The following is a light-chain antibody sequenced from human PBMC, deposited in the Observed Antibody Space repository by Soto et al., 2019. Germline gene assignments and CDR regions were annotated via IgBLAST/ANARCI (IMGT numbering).Light chain of an antibody. CDR3: QQYNTPWT. CDR1: HTIASA. CDR2: KAS. V-gene: IGKV1-5*03. J-gene: IGKJ1*01. Sequence: DIQMTQSPSTLSASVGDRVTITCRASHTIASALAWYQQKPGKAPKLLIYKASSLEGGVPSRFSGRGSGTEFTLTISSLQPDDFATYYCQQYNTPWTFGQGTKVEV.